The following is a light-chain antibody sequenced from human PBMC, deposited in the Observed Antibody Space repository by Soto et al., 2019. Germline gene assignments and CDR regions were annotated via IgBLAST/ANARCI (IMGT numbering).Light chain of an antibody. CDR3: ATWDTDLGTGEVV. Sequence: QSVLAQPPSLSAAPGQNVTISCSGARSNIGKNFVSWYQHLPGTAPKLLIYDNSQRPSGIPDRFSGSKSGTSATLGITGLQTGDEADYYCATWDTDLGTGEVVFGGGTKLSVL. CDR2: DNS. CDR1: RSNIGKNF. V-gene: IGLV1-51*01. J-gene: IGLJ2*01.